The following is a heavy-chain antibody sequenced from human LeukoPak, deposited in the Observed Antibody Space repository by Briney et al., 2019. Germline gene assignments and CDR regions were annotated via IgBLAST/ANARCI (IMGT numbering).Heavy chain of an antibody. D-gene: IGHD3-22*01. J-gene: IGHJ5*02. V-gene: IGHV1-2*06. Sequence: GASVKVSCKASGYTFTGYYMHWVRQAPGQGLERMGRINPNSGGTNYAQKFQGRVTMTRDTSISTAYMELSRLRSDDTAVYYCARVSYYYDSSGYRNFWFDPWGQGTLVTVSS. CDR1: GYTFTGYY. CDR2: INPNSGGT. CDR3: ARVSYYYDSSGYRNFWFDP.